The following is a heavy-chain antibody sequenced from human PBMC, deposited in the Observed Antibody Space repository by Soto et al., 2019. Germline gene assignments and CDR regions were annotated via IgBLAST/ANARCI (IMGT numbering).Heavy chain of an antibody. CDR2: ISPYNGNR. CDR1: GYAFLNYG. D-gene: IGHD3-9*01. J-gene: IGHJ4*02. Sequence: QAQLVQSGAEVSKPGASVKVSCKASGYAFLNYGISWVRQAPGQGLEWMGWISPYNGNRNSPDDFQGRLSLTTDTSTTTAYMELRGLRPDDTAVDVCARDFGDLTGNVVKGDIDCWGQGTLVTVSP. V-gene: IGHV1-18*04. CDR3: ARDFGDLTGNVVKGDIDC.